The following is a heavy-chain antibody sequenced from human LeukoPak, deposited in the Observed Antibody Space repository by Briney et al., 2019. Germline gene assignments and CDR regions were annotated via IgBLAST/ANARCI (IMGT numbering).Heavy chain of an antibody. J-gene: IGHJ6*02. V-gene: IGHV3-53*01. D-gene: IGHD6-13*01. Sequence: GGSLRLSCAASGFTVSSNYMSWVRQAPGKGLEWVSVIYSGGSTYYADSVKGRFTISRDNSKNTLYPQMNSLRAEDTAVYYCARDQEQQLGLFYYYYGMDVWGQGTTVTVSS. CDR2: IYSGGST. CDR1: GFTVSSNY. CDR3: ARDQEQQLGLFYYYYGMDV.